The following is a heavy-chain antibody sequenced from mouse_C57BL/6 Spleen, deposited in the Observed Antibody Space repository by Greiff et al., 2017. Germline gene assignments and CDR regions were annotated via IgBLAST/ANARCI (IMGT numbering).Heavy chain of an antibody. CDR2: LWSGGST. CDR3: ATSYDVYYVLYYYAMDY. CDR1: GFSLTSYG. D-gene: IGHD2-3*01. V-gene: IGHV2-2*01. J-gene: IGHJ4*01. Sequence: VHLVESGPGLVQPSQSLSITCTVSGFSLTSYGVHWVRQSPGKGLEWLGVLWSGGSTDYNEAFISRLSISKDKSKCRVFLKMNSLQADDTAICYCATSYDVYYVLYYYAMDYWGQGTSVTVSS.